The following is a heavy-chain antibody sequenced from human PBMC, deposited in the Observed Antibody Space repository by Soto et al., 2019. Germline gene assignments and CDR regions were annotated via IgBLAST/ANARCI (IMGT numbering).Heavy chain of an antibody. D-gene: IGHD3-22*01. J-gene: IGHJ4*02. V-gene: IGHV1-69*13. Sequence: GASVKVSCKASGGTFSSYAISWVRQAPGQGLEWMGGIIPIFGTANYAQKFQGRVTITADESTSTAYMELSSLRSEDTAVYYCARDYNLYYDSSGYYHYWGQGTLVTVSS. CDR3: ARDYNLYYDSSGYYHY. CDR1: GGTFSSYA. CDR2: IIPIFGTA.